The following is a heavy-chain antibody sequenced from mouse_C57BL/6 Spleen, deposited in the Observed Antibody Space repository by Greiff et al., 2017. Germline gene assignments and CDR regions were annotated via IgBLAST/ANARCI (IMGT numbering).Heavy chain of an antibody. V-gene: IGHV1-42*01. CDR3: AWQQLRRRRFDD. CDR2: INPSTGGT. Sequence: VQLQQSGPELVKPGASVKISCKASGYSFTGYYMNWVKPSPEKSLEWIGEINPSTGGTLYNQKFKAKATLTVDKSSSTAYMQLKILTCEDSAVYNCAWQQLRRRRFDDWGQGTTLTVSS. CDR1: GYSFTGYY. J-gene: IGHJ2*01. D-gene: IGHD3-2*02.